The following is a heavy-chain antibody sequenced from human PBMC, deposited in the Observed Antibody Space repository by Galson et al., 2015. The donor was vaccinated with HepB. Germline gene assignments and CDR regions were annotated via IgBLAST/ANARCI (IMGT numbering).Heavy chain of an antibody. Sequence: SLRLSCAASGFTFSDYAMSWVRQAPGKGLEWVSSISGSGGTIHYADSVKGRFTVSRDSSRKTLFLQMSGLRAEDTAVYYCVKISSVVVTTARFEYWGRGSLVTVSS. J-gene: IGHJ4*02. D-gene: IGHD2-21*02. CDR1: GFTFSDYA. CDR2: ISGSGGTI. CDR3: VKISSVVVTTARFEY. V-gene: IGHV3-23*01.